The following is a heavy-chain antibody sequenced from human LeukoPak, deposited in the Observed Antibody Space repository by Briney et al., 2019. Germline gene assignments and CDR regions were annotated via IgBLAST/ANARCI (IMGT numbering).Heavy chain of an antibody. CDR1: GGTFSSYA. CDR2: IIPIFGTA. Sequence: GSSVKVSCKASGGTFSSYAISWVRQAPGQGLEWMGGIIPIFGTANYAQKFQGRVTITADESTSTVYMELSSLRSEDTAVYYCARAPRRPYSIEVVSWFDPWGQGTLVTVSS. CDR3: ARAPRRPYSIEVVSWFDP. V-gene: IGHV1-69*01. D-gene: IGHD6-13*01. J-gene: IGHJ5*02.